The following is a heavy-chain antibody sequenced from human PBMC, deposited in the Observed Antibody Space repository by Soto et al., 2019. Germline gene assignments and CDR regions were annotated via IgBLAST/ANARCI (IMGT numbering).Heavy chain of an antibody. J-gene: IGHJ5*02. CDR2: IYHSGNT. V-gene: IGHV4-38-2*01. CDR1: GYSISLGYY. D-gene: IGHD2-2*01. CDR3: ARCSLVVVPAPGFDP. Sequence: SETLSLTCAVSGYSISLGYYWGWIRQPPGKGLEWIGSIYHSGNTYYNPSLKSRVSISLDTSKNHFSLELTSVSAADTALYYCARCSLVVVPAPGFDPWGRGTLVTVSS.